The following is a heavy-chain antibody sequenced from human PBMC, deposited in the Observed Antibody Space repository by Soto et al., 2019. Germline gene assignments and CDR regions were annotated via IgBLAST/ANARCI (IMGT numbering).Heavy chain of an antibody. CDR2: ISGSGGST. CDR3: AKGPDCSSTSCPNYYYYYYMDV. CDR1: GFTFSSYA. V-gene: IGHV3-23*01. D-gene: IGHD2-2*01. J-gene: IGHJ6*03. Sequence: EVQLLESGGGLVQPGGSLRLSCAASGFTFSSYAMSWVRQAPGKGLEWVSAISGSGGSTYYADSVKGRFTISRDNSKNTLYLQMNSLRAEDTAVYYCAKGPDCSSTSCPNYYYYYYMDVWGKGTTVTVSS.